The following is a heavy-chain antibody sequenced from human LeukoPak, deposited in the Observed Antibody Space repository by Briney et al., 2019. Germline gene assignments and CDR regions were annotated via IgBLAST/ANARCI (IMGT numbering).Heavy chain of an antibody. CDR2: ISSSSSYI. D-gene: IGHD2-15*01. CDR3: ARDYSGWSRDY. CDR1: GFTFSSYS. Sequence: GGSLRLSCAASGFTFSSYSMNWARQAPGKGLEWVSSISSSSSYIYYADSVKGRFTISRDDAKNSLYLQMNSLRAEDTAVYYCARDYSGWSRDYWGQGTLVTVSS. V-gene: IGHV3-21*01. J-gene: IGHJ4*02.